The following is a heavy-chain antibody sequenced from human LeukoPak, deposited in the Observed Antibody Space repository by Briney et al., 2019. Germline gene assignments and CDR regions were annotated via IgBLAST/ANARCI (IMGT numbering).Heavy chain of an antibody. D-gene: IGHD6-19*01. V-gene: IGHV1-18*01. Sequence: ASVKVSCKASGYTFTSYGISWVRQAPGQGLEWMGWISAHNGNTNYAQKLQGRVTMTTDTSTSTAYMELRSLRSDDTAVYYCARGTWTIAVAGSYAFDIWGQGTMVTVSS. CDR2: ISAHNGNT. CDR3: ARGTWTIAVAGSYAFDI. J-gene: IGHJ3*02. CDR1: GYTFTSYG.